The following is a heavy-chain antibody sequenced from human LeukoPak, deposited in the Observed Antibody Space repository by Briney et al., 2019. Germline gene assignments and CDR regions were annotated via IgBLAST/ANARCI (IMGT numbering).Heavy chain of an antibody. CDR1: GGSISSGGYS. CDR3: ARSSYYYAADAFDI. V-gene: IGHV4-61*08. CDR2: IYYSGGT. D-gene: IGHD3-10*01. Sequence: PSETLSLTCAVSGGSISSGGYSWSWIRQPPGKGLEWIGYIYYSGGTNYNPSLKSRVTISVDTSKNQFSLKLSSVTAADTAVYYCARSSYYYAADAFDIWGQGTMVTVSS. J-gene: IGHJ3*02.